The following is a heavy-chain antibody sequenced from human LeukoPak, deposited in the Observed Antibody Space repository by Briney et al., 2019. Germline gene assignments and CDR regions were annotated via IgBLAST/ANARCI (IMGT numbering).Heavy chain of an antibody. V-gene: IGHV4-39*01. CDR2: IYHIGST. Sequence: PSETLSLTCTVSGGSINNSSYYWGWIRQPPGKGLEWIGSIYHIGSTFYNPSLKSRVTISVDTSKNQFSLKLSSVTAADTGVYYCARRRRVDYGDYPGYWGQGTLVTVSS. CDR1: GGSINNSSYY. D-gene: IGHD4-17*01. CDR3: ARRRRVDYGDYPGY. J-gene: IGHJ4*02.